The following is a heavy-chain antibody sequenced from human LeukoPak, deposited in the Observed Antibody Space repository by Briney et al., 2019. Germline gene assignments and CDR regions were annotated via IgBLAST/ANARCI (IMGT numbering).Heavy chain of an antibody. Sequence: ASVKVSCKASGYTFTSNYIHWVRQAPGQGLEWMGMIYPRDGSTSYAQKFQGRVTVTRDTSTSTVHMELSGLRSEDTAVYYCASGTTWLYFDYWGQGTLVTVSS. D-gene: IGHD4-17*01. CDR2: IYPRDGST. V-gene: IGHV1-46*01. CDR1: GYTFTSNY. CDR3: ASGTTWLYFDY. J-gene: IGHJ4*02.